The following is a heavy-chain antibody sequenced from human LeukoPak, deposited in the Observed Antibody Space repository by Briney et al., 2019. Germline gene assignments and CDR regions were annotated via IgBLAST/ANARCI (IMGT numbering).Heavy chain of an antibody. D-gene: IGHD3-3*01. V-gene: IGHV3-7*01. CDR3: ARHNYDFWSVYMDV. J-gene: IGHJ6*03. Sequence: GGSLRLSCAASGFTFNKYWMSWVRQAPGKGLEWLANIKQDGSEKYYVDSVKGRFTISRDNAKNSLYLQMNSLRAEDTAVYYCARHNYDFWSVYMDVWGKGTTVTVSS. CDR2: IKQDGSEK. CDR1: GFTFNKYW.